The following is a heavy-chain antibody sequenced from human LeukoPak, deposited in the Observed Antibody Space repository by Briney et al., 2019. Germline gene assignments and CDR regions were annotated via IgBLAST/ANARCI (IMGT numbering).Heavy chain of an antibody. CDR2: INPNSGGT. J-gene: IGHJ4*02. CDR3: ARVRIVGADFDY. CDR1: GYTFTGYY. Sequence: ASVKVSCKASGYTFTGYYMHWVRQAPGQGLEWMGWINPNSGGTNYAQKFQGRVTMTRDTSISTAYMELSRLRPDDTAVYYCARVRIVGADFDYWGQGTLVTVSS. V-gene: IGHV1-2*02. D-gene: IGHD1-26*01.